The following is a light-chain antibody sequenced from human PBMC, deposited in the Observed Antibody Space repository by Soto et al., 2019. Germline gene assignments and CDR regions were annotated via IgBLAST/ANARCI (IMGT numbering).Light chain of an antibody. CDR2: LEGSGGY. CDR3: ETWDSYTRV. Sequence: SWAQSALGSSVKLTCTLSSGHNNYIIAWHQQQPGKAPRYLMKLEGSGGYNKGSGVPDRFSGSSSGAGRYLTISNLQSEDEADYYCETWDSYTRVFGGGTQLTVL. CDR1: SGHNNYI. V-gene: IGLV4-60*03. J-gene: IGLJ3*02.